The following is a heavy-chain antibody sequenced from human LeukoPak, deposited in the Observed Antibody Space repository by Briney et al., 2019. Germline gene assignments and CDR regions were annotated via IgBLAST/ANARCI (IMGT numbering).Heavy chain of an antibody. CDR2: IRKKANSYST. D-gene: IGHD3-16*01. CDR3: ARSDSYAAFDI. CDR1: GFSFSDHC. V-gene: IGHV3-72*01. Sequence: PGGSLRLSCAASGFSFSDHCMDWVRQAPGKGLEWVGRIRKKANSYSTEYAASVKGRFTISRDDSKNSLYLQMNSLKTEDTAVYYCARSDSYAAFDIWGQGTMVTVSS. J-gene: IGHJ3*02.